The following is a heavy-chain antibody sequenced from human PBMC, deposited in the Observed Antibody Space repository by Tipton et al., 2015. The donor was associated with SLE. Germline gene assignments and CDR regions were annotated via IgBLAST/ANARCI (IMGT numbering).Heavy chain of an antibody. V-gene: IGHV4-39*07. D-gene: IGHD3-16*01. J-gene: IGHJ4*02. CDR1: GGSISSSSYY. CDR2: IYYSGST. CDR3: ARPGGFGY. Sequence: LRLSCTVSGGSISSSSYYWGWIRQPPGKGLEWIGSIYYSGSTYYNPSLKSRVTISVDTSKNQFSLKLSSVTAADTAVYYCARPGGFGYWGQGTLVTVSS.